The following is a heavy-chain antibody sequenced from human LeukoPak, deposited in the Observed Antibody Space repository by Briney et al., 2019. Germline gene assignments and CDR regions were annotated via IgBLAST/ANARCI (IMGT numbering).Heavy chain of an antibody. D-gene: IGHD4/OR15-4a*01. V-gene: IGHV3-9*01. J-gene: IGHJ4*02. Sequence: PGGSLRLSCAASGFTFDDYAMHWVRQAPGKGLEWVSGISWNSGRIGYADSVKGRFTISRDNAKNSLYLQMNSLRAEDTALYYCAKGGYGETYYFDYWGQGTLVTVSS. CDR2: ISWNSGRI. CDR1: GFTFDDYA. CDR3: AKGGYGETYYFDY.